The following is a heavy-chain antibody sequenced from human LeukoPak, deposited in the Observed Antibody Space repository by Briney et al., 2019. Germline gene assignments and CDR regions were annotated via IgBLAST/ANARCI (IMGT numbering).Heavy chain of an antibody. V-gene: IGHV3-23*01. CDR2: ISATGGST. Sequence: QAGGSLRLSCAASGFSFSTYAMSWVRQAPGKGLEWVSAISATGGSTYYEDSVKGRFTISRDNSKNTLYLQINTLRAEDTAVYYCANRPLDYWGQGTLVTVSS. J-gene: IGHJ4*02. CDR3: ANRPLDY. CDR1: GFSFSTYA.